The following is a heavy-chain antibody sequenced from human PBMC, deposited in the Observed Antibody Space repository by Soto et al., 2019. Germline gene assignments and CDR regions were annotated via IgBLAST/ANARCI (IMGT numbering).Heavy chain of an antibody. CDR3: ARGGYYDSSGSRNYHYYGMNV. CDR1: GYRFTSYG. D-gene: IGHD3-22*01. J-gene: IGHJ6*02. Sequence: QAQLVQSGPEVKKPGASVKVSCKASGYRFTSYGISWVRQAPGQGLEWLGWIGAYDDNTKYAQTLQGRVSMSTDTSTNTAYMELRSLRSDDTAMYYCARGGYYDSSGSRNYHYYGMNVWGQGTTVTVSS. V-gene: IGHV1-18*01. CDR2: IGAYDDNT.